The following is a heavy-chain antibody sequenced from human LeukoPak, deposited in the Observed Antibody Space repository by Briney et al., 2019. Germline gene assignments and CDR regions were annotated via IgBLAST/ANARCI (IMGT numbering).Heavy chain of an antibody. Sequence: ASVKVSCQASVYTFTAYYIHWVRQAPGQGLEWMGWINPDSGATSSAQKFQGRVSMTRDTSISTAYLDLNGLISDDTAVFYCARISRGRYYFDYWGQGTLVTVSS. CDR2: INPDSGAT. J-gene: IGHJ4*02. V-gene: IGHV1-2*02. D-gene: IGHD2-15*01. CDR3: ARISRGRYYFDY. CDR1: VYTFTAYY.